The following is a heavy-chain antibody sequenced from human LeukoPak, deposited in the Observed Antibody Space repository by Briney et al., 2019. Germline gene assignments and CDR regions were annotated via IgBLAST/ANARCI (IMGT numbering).Heavy chain of an antibody. CDR1: GGSISSSSYY. J-gene: IGHJ5*02. CDR3: ARDRPPYSSRPRFDP. V-gene: IGHV4-39*07. CDR2: IYYSGST. D-gene: IGHD6-13*01. Sequence: SETLSLTCTVSGGSISSSSYYWGWIRQPPGKGLEWIGSIYYSGSTYYNPSLKSGVTISVDTSKNQFSLKLSSVTAADTAVYYCARDRPPYSSRPRFDPWGQGTLVTVSS.